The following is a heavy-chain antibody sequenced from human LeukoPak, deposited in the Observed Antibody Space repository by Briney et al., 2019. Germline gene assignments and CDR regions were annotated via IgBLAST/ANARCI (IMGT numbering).Heavy chain of an antibody. CDR3: ARHGKTMVRGSYGMDV. D-gene: IGHD3-10*01. V-gene: IGHV4-59*08. J-gene: IGHJ6*02. CDR1: GGSISSYY. Sequence: SETLSLTCTVSGGSISSYYWSWIRQPPGKGLEWIGYIYYSGSTNYNPSLKSRVTISVDTSKNQFSLKLSSVTAADTAVYYCARHGKTMVRGSYGMDVWGQGTTVTVSS. CDR2: IYYSGST.